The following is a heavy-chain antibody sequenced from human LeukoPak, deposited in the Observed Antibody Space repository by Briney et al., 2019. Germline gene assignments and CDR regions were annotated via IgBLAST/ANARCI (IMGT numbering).Heavy chain of an antibody. CDR3: ARVDTTMITPFDY. CDR1: GYSFTNYW. Sequence: GESLKISCKGSGYSFTNYWIGWVRQMPGKGLEWMGMIYPGDSDTKYSPSFRGQVTISADKSISTAYLQWSSLTASDTAMYYCARVDTTMITPFDYWGQGTLVTVSS. CDR2: IYPGDSDT. J-gene: IGHJ4*02. D-gene: IGHD5-18*01. V-gene: IGHV5-51*01.